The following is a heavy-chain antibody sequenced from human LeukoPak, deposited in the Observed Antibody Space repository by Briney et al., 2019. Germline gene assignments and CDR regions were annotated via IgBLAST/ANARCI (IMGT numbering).Heavy chain of an antibody. CDR3: AREGSERGLTGYLVGYFDS. D-gene: IGHD3-9*01. CDR1: GGSITYYY. CDR2: IYYDGST. V-gene: IGHV4-59*01. J-gene: IGHJ4*02. Sequence: SETLSLTCTVSGGSITYYYWNCMRQPPGKRLGWIGYIYYDGSTNYNPSLKSRVTISVDTSKNQISLKLTSVTAADTAMYYCAREGSERGLTGYLVGYFDSWGQGTQVTVSS.